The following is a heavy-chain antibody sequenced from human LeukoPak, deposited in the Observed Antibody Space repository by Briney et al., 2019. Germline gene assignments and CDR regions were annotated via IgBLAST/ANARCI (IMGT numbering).Heavy chain of an antibody. J-gene: IGHJ6*02. V-gene: IGHV1-46*01. CDR3: ASSYCSSTSCHDYYYYGMDV. CDR2: INPSGGST. Sequence: ASVKVSCKASGYTFTSYYMHWARQAPGQGLEWMGIINPSGGSTSYAQKFQGRVTMTRDTSTSTVYMELSSLRSEDTAVYYCASSYCSSTSCHDYYYYGMDVWGQGTTVTVSS. D-gene: IGHD2-2*01. CDR1: GYTFTSYY.